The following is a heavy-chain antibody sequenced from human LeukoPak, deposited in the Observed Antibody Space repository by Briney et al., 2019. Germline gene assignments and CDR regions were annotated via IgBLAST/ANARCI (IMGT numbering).Heavy chain of an antibody. CDR2: ISGSGGST. Sequence: PGGSLRLSCAASGFTVSSNYMRWVRQAPGKGLEWVSGISGSGGSTYYADSVKGRFTISRDNSKNTLYVQMNSLRAEDTAVYYCAKEGSSGSYYDSWGQGTLVTVSS. CDR1: GFTVSSNY. CDR3: AKEGSSGSYYDS. D-gene: IGHD3-10*01. V-gene: IGHV3-23*01. J-gene: IGHJ5*01.